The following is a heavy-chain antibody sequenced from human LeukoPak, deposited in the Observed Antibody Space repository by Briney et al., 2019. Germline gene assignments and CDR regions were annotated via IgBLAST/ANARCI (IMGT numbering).Heavy chain of an antibody. Sequence: SETLSLTCTVSGGSISSGSYYWSWIRQPAGKGLEWIGRIYTSGSTNYNPSLKSRVTISVDTSKNQFSLKLSSVTAADTAVYYCARVRPLFYGSGSYHTRGWRNWFDPWGQGTLVTVSS. CDR1: GGSISSGSYY. J-gene: IGHJ5*02. V-gene: IGHV4-61*02. CDR2: IYTSGST. CDR3: ARVRPLFYGSGSYHTRGWRNWFDP. D-gene: IGHD3-10*01.